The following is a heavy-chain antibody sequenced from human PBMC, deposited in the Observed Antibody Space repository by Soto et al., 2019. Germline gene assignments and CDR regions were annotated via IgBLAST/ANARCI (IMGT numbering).Heavy chain of an antibody. CDR3: ARVSAAAYYYYYYMDV. CDR2: MNPNSGNT. Sequence: ASVKVSCRASGYTFTSYDMKWVRQATGKGLEWMGWMNPNSGNTGYAQKFQGRVTMTRNTSISTAYMELSSLRSEDTAVYFCARVSAAAYYYYYYMDVWGKGTTVTVSS. J-gene: IGHJ6*03. V-gene: IGHV1-8*01. D-gene: IGHD6-13*01. CDR1: GYTFTSYD.